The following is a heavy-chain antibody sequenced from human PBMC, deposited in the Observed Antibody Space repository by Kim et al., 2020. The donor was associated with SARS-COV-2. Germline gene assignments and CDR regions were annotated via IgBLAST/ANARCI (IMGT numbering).Heavy chain of an antibody. J-gene: IGHJ4*02. D-gene: IGHD2-15*01. CDR3: VRQRYSGSCYVN. CDR2: MYYSGST. V-gene: IGHV4-39*01. Sequence: SETLSLTCIVSGGSISSSSYYWGWIRQPPGKGLEWIGSMYYSGSTYYNPSLKSRVTISVDTTKNQFSLKLSSVTAADTAVYYCVRQRYSGSCYVNWGQGT. CDR1: GGSISSSSYY.